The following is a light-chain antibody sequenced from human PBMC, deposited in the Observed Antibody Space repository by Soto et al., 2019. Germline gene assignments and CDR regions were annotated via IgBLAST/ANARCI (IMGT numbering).Light chain of an antibody. CDR1: QSVTGTN. CDR3: NQYGSSLGT. V-gene: IGKV3-20*01. J-gene: IGKJ2*01. CDR2: DAV. Sequence: IVLTQSPVTLSLSPGEGATLSCRASQSVTGTNLAWYQQRAGQAPRLLIYDAVRRATGIPDRFSGSGSGTDFTLTISRLEPEDFAVYYCNQYGSSLGTFGQGTKVE.